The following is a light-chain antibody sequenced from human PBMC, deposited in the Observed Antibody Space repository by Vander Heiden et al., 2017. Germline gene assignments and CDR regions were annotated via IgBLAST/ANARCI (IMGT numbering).Light chain of an antibody. Sequence: DIQLTQSPSSLSASLGDRVTLTCRASQSIRTYLNWYQQTPGKPPKVLIYGASSLPSGVPSRFSDSGSGTHFTLTITDLQPEDFTTYYCQQSDSDSITFGQGTRLELK. CDR2: GAS. CDR3: QQSDSDSIT. CDR1: QSIRTY. J-gene: IGKJ5*01. V-gene: IGKV1-39*01.